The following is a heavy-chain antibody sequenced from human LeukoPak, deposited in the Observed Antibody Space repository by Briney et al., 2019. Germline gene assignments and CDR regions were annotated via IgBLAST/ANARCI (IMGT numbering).Heavy chain of an antibody. V-gene: IGHV3-53*01. CDR1: GFTFSSYA. D-gene: IGHD6-6*01. CDR2: IYSGGST. CDR3: ARDSSL. Sequence: GGSLRLSCAASGFTFSSYAMSWVRQAPGKGLEWVSVIYSGGSTYYADSVKGRFTISRDNSKNTLYLQMNSLRAEDAAVYYCARDSSLGGQGTLVTVSS. J-gene: IGHJ4*02.